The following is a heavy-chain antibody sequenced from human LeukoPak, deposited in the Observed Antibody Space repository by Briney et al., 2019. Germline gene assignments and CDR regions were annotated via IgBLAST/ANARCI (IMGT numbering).Heavy chain of an antibody. CDR3: AKSEPLSSGYQGAFDI. CDR1: GFTVSSNY. CDR2: IYSGGST. Sequence: GGSLRLSCAASGFTVSSNYMSWVRQAPGKGLEWVSVIYSGGSTYYADSVKGRFTISRDNSKNTLYLQMNSLRAEDTAVYYCAKSEPLSSGYQGAFDIWGQGTMVTVSS. D-gene: IGHD6-19*01. J-gene: IGHJ3*02. V-gene: IGHV3-66*01.